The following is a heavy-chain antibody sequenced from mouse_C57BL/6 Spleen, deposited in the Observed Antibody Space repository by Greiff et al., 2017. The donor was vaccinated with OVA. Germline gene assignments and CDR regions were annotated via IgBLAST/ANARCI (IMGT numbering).Heavy chain of an antibody. D-gene: IGHD1-1*01. CDR2: ISYSGST. J-gene: IGHJ1*03. CDR1: GYSITSGYD. Sequence: EVKLQESGPGMVKPSQSLSLTCTVTGYSITSGYDWHWIRHFPGNKLEWMGYISYSGSTNYNPSLQSRISITHDTSKNHFFLKWNSVPTEDTATYYGARDYYYGSSRYWYFDVWGTGTTVTVSS. V-gene: IGHV3-1*01. CDR3: ARDYYYGSSRYWYFDV.